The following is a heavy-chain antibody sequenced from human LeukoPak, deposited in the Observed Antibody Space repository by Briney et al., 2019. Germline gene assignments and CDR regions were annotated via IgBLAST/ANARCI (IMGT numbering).Heavy chain of an antibody. Sequence: SETLSLTCTVSGGSISSSSYYWGWIRQPPGKGLEWIGYMHHNGEIEYNPSLKSRVTISMDTAKNQLSLKVRSVIAADTATYYCVRGKNDYNPWGQGTLVTVSS. CDR3: VRGKNDYNP. CDR2: MHHNGEI. D-gene: IGHD4-11*01. J-gene: IGHJ5*02. CDR1: GGSISSSSYY. V-gene: IGHV4-61*05.